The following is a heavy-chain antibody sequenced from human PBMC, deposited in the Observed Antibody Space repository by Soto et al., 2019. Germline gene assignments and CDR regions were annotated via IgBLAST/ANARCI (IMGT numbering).Heavy chain of an antibody. CDR3: AKDMSVVAATSTAFDI. CDR1: GFTFSSYA. CDR2: ISGSGGST. Sequence: EVQLLESGGGLVQPGGSLRLSCAASGFTFSSYAMRWVRQAPGKGLEWVSAISGSGGSTYYADSVKGRFTISRDNSKNTLYLQMNSLRAEDTAVYYCAKDMSVVAATSTAFDIWGQGTMVTVSS. V-gene: IGHV3-23*01. J-gene: IGHJ3*02. D-gene: IGHD2-15*01.